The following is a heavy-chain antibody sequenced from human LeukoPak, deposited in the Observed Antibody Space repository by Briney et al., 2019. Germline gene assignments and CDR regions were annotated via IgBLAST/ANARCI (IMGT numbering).Heavy chain of an antibody. CDR3: ARGLRREQQLLRAFDY. CDR2: MNPNSGNT. Sequence: ASVKVSCKASGYTFTNHDINWVRQASGQGLEWMGWMNPNSGNTGSAQKFQGRVTMTSNTSISTAYMELSSLRSEDTAVYYCARGLRREQQLLRAFDYWGQGTPVTVSS. CDR1: GYTFTNHD. D-gene: IGHD6-13*01. V-gene: IGHV1-8*01. J-gene: IGHJ4*02.